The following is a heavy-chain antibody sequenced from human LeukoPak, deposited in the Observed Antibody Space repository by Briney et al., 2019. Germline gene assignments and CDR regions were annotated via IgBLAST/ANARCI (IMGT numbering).Heavy chain of an antibody. CDR2: LSGSGGST. D-gene: IGHD6-19*01. V-gene: IGHV3-23*01. CDR1: GFTFSNYA. CDR3: AKPDLVAGTGYGYYYYYGMDV. J-gene: IGHJ6*02. Sequence: GGSLRLSCAASGFTFSNYAMSWVRQAPGKGLEWVSALSGSGGSTYYADSVKGRFTISRDNSKNTLYLQMNSLRAEDTAVYYCAKPDLVAGTGYGYYYYYGMDVWGQGTTVTVSS.